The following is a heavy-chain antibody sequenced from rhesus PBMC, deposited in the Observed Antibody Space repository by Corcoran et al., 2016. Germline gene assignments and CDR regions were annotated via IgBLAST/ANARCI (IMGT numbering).Heavy chain of an antibody. Sequence: QVQLQESGPAVVKPSETLSLTCAVSGGSISSSYWWSWIRQSPGKGLEWIGGNYGREGSTEYNPAIKRRGTSSKDTSKNQCSRKLSSGTAADPAVYYWARITGTTRGLDAWGQGVVVTVSS. CDR1: GGSISSSYW. CDR2: NYGREGST. V-gene: IGHV4-93*01. D-gene: IGHD1-26*01. CDR3: ARITGTTRGLDA. J-gene: IGHJ6*01.